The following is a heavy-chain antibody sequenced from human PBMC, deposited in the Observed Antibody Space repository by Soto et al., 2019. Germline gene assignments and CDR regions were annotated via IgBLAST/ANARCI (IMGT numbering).Heavy chain of an antibody. CDR1: GFTFSSYG. CDR2: IWYDGSNK. V-gene: IGHV3-33*01. J-gene: IGHJ6*03. D-gene: IGHD6-13*01. Sequence: GGSLRLSCAASGFTFSSYGMHWVRQAPGKGLEWVAVIWYDGSNKYYADSVKGRFTISRDNSKNTLYLQMNSLRAEDTAVYYCARESSSWYANYYYYYMDVWGKGTTVTVSS. CDR3: ARESSSWYANYYYYYMDV.